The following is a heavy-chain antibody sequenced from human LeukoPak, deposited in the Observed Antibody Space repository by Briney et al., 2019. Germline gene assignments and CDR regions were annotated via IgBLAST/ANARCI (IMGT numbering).Heavy chain of an antibody. CDR1: GGSISSSSYF. CDR2: VHHSGST. CDR3: ARQLYVSGSYYAPMDV. D-gene: IGHD3-10*01. Sequence: PSEALSLTCSVSGGSISSSSYFWGWIRQPPGKGLEWIASVHHSGSTYYNPSLKSRLTISVDTSKNQFSLKMSSVTAADTAVYFCARQLYVSGSYYAPMDVWGKGTTVTIS. V-gene: IGHV4-39*01. J-gene: IGHJ6*03.